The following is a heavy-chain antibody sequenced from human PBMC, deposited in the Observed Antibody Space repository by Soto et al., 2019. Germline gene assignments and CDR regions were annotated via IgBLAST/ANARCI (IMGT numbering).Heavy chain of an antibody. CDR1: GYTFTSYD. CDR3: ARGPTGRIDY. Sequence: QVQLVQSGAEVKSPGASVKVSCKASGYTFTSYDINWVRQATGQGFEWMGWMNPKSGGTRYIQKFQGRVTMTRDTSISTAYMELSSLTSDDTAVYYCARGPTGRIDYWGQGTLVTVSS. J-gene: IGHJ4*02. CDR2: MNPKSGGT. V-gene: IGHV1-8*01. D-gene: IGHD2-15*01.